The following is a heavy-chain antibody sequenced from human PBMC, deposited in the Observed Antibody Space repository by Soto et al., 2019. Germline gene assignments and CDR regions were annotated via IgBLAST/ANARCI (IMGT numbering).Heavy chain of an antibody. V-gene: IGHV3-23*01. D-gene: IGHD6-13*01. CDR2: ISGSGGST. Sequence: EVHLLESGGGLVQPGGSLRLSCAASGFTFSSYAMNWVRQAPGKGLEWVSVISGSGGSTYYADSVKGRFTISRDNSKNTLYLQMNILRAEDTAVYYCARRGPGTYFDDWGQGTLVTVSS. CDR1: GFTFSSYA. J-gene: IGHJ4*02. CDR3: ARRGPGTYFDD.